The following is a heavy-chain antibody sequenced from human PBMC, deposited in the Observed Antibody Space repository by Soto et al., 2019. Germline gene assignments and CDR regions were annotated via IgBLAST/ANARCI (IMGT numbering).Heavy chain of an antibody. CDR2: IYTTGNT. Sequence: EVRLVETGGGLVQPGGSLRLSCAASDFSISHNYMTWVRQAPGKGLEWVTLIYTTGNTAYADSAKGRFTISRDNSRNTLYLKINSLRPEDTPVYYCARFDSSSGWGCLDPWGPETLVTVSS. CDR1: DFSISHNY. CDR3: ARFDSSSGWGCLDP. D-gene: IGHD3-22*01. V-gene: IGHV3-53*02. J-gene: IGHJ5*02.